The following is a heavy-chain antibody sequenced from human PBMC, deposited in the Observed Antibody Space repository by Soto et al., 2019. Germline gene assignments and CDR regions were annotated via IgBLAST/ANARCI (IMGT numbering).Heavy chain of an antibody. Sequence: SETLSLTCAVYGGSFSGYYWSWIRQPPGKGLEWIGDINYSGSTNYNPSLKSRVTISVDTSKNQFSLKLSSVTAADTAVYYCARAGYSSGWYSPYYYYYGMDVWGQGTTVTVSS. J-gene: IGHJ6*02. V-gene: IGHV4-34*01. CDR1: GGSFSGYY. D-gene: IGHD6-19*01. CDR3: ARAGYSSGWYSPYYYYYGMDV. CDR2: INYSGST.